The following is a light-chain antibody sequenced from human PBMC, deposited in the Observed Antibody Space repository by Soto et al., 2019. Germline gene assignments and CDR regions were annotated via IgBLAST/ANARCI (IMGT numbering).Light chain of an antibody. CDR3: QQYNNWPWT. CDR1: QDISNY. Sequence: IQMTQSPSSLSASVGDRVTITCRASQDISNYLAWYQQKPEKVPKLLIYAASTLQSGVPSRFSGSGSGTEFTLTVSSLQSEDFAVYYCQQYNNWPWTFGQGTKVDTK. J-gene: IGKJ1*01. V-gene: IGKV1-27*01. CDR2: AAS.